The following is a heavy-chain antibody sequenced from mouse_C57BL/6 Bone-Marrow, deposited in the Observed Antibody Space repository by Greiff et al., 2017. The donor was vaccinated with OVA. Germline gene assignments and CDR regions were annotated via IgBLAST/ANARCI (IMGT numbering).Heavy chain of an antibody. CDR1: GFTFSNYW. D-gene: IGHD2-3*01. CDR2: IRLKSDNYAT. Sequence: EVKLMESGGGLVQPGGSMKLSCVASGFTFSNYWMNWVRQSPEKGLEWVAQIRLKSDNYATHYAESVKGRFTISRDDSKSSVYLQMNNLRAEDTGIYYCTADDGFDYWGQGTTLTVSS. V-gene: IGHV6-3*01. J-gene: IGHJ2*01. CDR3: TADDGFDY.